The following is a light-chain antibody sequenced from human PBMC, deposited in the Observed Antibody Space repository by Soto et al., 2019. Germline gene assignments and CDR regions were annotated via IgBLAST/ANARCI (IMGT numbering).Light chain of an antibody. V-gene: IGKV1-39*01. CDR2: AAS. CDR1: QSISNH. Sequence: DITMTQSPSSLSASVEDRVIITCRASQSISNHLNWYQQKPGKAPKLLIFAASSLQSGVPSRFSGSRSGPDFTLTISSLQPEDFATYYCQQSYSSPPTFGQGTNVDI. J-gene: IGKJ1*01. CDR3: QQSYSSPPT.